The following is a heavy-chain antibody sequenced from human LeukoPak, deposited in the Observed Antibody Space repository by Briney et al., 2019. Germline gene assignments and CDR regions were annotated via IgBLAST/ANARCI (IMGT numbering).Heavy chain of an antibody. CDR3: ARGCSGGSCYHNGGYFDY. Sequence: PGGSLRLSCAASGFSFSNYAMTWVRQAPGKGLEWVANIKQDGSEKYYVDSVKGRFTISRDNAKNSLYLQMNSLRAEDTAVYYCARGCSGGSCYHNGGYFDYWGQGTLVTVSS. CDR2: IKQDGSEK. V-gene: IGHV3-7*01. CDR1: GFSFSNYA. D-gene: IGHD2-15*01. J-gene: IGHJ4*02.